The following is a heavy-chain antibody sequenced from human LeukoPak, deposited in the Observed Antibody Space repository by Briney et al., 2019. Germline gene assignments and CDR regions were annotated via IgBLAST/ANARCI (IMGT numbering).Heavy chain of an antibody. D-gene: IGHD3-16*02. CDR2: FDPEDGET. J-gene: IGHJ4*02. Sequence: ASVKVSCKVSGYTLTELSMHWVRQAPGKGLEWMGGFDPEDGETIYAQKFQGRVTMTEDTSTDTAYMELSSLRSEDTAVYYCATDPIYDYVWGSYRPPTGFDYWGQGTLDTVSS. CDR1: GYTLTELS. CDR3: ATDPIYDYVWGSYRPPTGFDY. V-gene: IGHV1-24*01.